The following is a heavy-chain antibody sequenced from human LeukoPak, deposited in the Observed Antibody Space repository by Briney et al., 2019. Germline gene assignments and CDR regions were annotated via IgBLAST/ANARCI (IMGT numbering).Heavy chain of an antibody. J-gene: IGHJ6*03. CDR2: IRSSSSTI. Sequence: PGGSLRLSCAASGFTFSSYSMNWVRQAPGKGLEWVSYIRSSSSTIYYADSVKGRFTISRDNAKNSLYLQMNSLRAEDTAVYYCAREDPPPSYYYYYMDVWGKGTTVTVSS. V-gene: IGHV3-48*04. CDR1: GFTFSSYS. CDR3: AREDPPPSYYYYYMDV.